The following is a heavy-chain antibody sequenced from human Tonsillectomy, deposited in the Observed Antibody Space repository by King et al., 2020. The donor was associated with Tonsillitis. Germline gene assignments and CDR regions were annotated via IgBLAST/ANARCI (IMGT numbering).Heavy chain of an antibody. CDR2: IWYVGSNK. Sequence: VQLVESGGGVVQPGRSLRLSCAASGFTFSSYGMHWVRQAPGKGLEWVAVIWYVGSNKYYADSVKGRFTISRDNSKNTLYLQMNSLRAEDTAVYYCARIGYSSGWYFVDYWGQGTLVTVSS. CDR1: GFTFSSYG. D-gene: IGHD6-19*01. CDR3: ARIGYSSGWYFVDY. J-gene: IGHJ4*02. V-gene: IGHV3-33*01.